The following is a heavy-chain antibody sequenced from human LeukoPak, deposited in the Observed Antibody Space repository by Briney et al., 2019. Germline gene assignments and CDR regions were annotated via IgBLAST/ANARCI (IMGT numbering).Heavy chain of an antibody. J-gene: IGHJ4*02. CDR1: GYSFPSNW. CDR3: ARRYCTGGSCHRDY. CDR2: IDPSNSYT. Sequence: GESLKIPCKGSGYSFPSNWITWVRQMPGKGLEWMGRIDPSNSYTKYSPSFQGHVTISADKSISTAYLQWNSLKASDTAMYYCARRYCTGGSCHRDYWGQGTLVTVSS. D-gene: IGHD2-15*01. V-gene: IGHV5-10-1*01.